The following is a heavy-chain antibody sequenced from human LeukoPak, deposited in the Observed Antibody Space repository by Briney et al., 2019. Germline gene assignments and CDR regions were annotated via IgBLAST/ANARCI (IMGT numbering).Heavy chain of an antibody. J-gene: IGHJ4*02. V-gene: IGHV3-23*01. Sequence: GGSLRLSCAASGFTFSSYAMSWVRQAPGKWREWVSSISGSGGSTYFADSVKGRFTISRDNSKNTLYLQMNSLRAEDTAVYYCAKVLRYCRRTSCYPDYFDYWGQGTLVTVSS. CDR2: ISGSGGST. D-gene: IGHD2-2*01. CDR1: GFTFSSYA. CDR3: AKVLRYCRRTSCYPDYFDY.